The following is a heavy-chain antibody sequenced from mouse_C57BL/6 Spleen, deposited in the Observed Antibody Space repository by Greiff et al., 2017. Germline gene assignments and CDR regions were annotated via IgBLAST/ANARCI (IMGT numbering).Heavy chain of an antibody. Sequence: QVQLQQPGAELVKPGASVKLSCKASGYTFTSYWMHWVKQRPGQGLEWIGMIHPNSGSTNYNEKFKSKATLTVDKSSSTAYMQLSSLTSEDSAVYYCATFFYDGYGFAYWGQGTLVTVSA. CDR2: IHPNSGST. CDR1: GYTFTSYW. V-gene: IGHV1-64*01. J-gene: IGHJ3*01. CDR3: ATFFYDGYGFAY. D-gene: IGHD2-3*01.